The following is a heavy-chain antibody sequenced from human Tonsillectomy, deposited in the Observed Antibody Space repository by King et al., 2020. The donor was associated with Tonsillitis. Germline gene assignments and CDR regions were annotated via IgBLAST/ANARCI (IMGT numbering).Heavy chain of an antibody. Sequence: VQLQQWGAGLLKPSETLSLTCAVYGGSFSGYYWSWIRQPPGKGLEWIGEINHSGSTNYNPSLKSRVTISVDTAKNHFSLKLSSVTAADTAVYYFATSGYCSSTSCYPFDYWGQGTLVTVSS. J-gene: IGHJ4*02. V-gene: IGHV4-34*01. CDR2: INHSGST. CDR3: ATSGYCSSTSCYPFDY. CDR1: GGSFSGYY. D-gene: IGHD2-2*01.